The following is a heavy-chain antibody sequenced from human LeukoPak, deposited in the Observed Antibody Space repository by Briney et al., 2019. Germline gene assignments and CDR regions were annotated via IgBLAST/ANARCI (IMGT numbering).Heavy chain of an antibody. V-gene: IGHV3-23*01. CDR1: GFTFSSYA. D-gene: IGHD6-13*01. Sequence: GGSLRLSCAASGFTFSSYAMIWVRQAPGKGLEWISAIIGSGGSTYYADSVKGRFTISRDNAKNTLYLQMNSLRAEDTAVYYCARDPGGGQQLPPEACYGMDVWGQGTTVTVSS. J-gene: IGHJ6*02. CDR2: IIGSGGST. CDR3: ARDPGGGQQLPPEACYGMDV.